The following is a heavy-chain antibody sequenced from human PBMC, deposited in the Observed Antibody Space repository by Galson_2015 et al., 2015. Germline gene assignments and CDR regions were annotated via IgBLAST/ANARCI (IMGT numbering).Heavy chain of an antibody. Sequence: QSGAEVKKPGESLRISCKGSGYSFTSYWISWVRQMPGKGLEWMGRIDPSDSYTNYSPSFQGHVTISADKSISTAYLQWSSLKASDTAMYYCARHTHNYYDSSGHDYWGQGTLVTVSA. V-gene: IGHV5-10-1*01. CDR2: IDPSDSYT. D-gene: IGHD3-22*01. CDR3: ARHTHNYYDSSGHDY. CDR1: GYSFTSYW. J-gene: IGHJ4*02.